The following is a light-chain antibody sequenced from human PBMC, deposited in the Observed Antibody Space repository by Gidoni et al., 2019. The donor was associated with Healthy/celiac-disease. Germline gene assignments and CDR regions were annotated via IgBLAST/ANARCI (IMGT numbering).Light chain of an antibody. Sequence: EIVLTQSPATLSLSPGERATLSCRASQSVSSYLAWYHQKPGQAPRLLIYDASNRATGIPARFSGXXXGTVFTLTISSLEPEDFAVYYCQQRSXXXXTFGGGTKVEIK. J-gene: IGKJ4*01. V-gene: IGKV3-11*01. CDR3: QQRSXXXXT. CDR1: QSVSSY. CDR2: DAS.